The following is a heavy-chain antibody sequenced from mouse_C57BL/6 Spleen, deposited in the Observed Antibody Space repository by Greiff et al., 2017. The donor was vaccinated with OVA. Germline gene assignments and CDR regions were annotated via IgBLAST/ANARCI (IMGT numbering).Heavy chain of an antibody. J-gene: IGHJ4*01. CDR2: ISDGGSYT. CDR1: GFTFSSYA. Sequence: EVKVVESGGGLVKPGGSLKLSCAASGFTFSSYAMSWVRQTPEKRLEWVATISDGGSYTYYPDNVKGRFTISRDNAKNNLYLQMSHLKSEDTAMYYCARRLLYAMDYWGQGTSVTVSS. V-gene: IGHV5-4*03. CDR3: ARRLLYAMDY.